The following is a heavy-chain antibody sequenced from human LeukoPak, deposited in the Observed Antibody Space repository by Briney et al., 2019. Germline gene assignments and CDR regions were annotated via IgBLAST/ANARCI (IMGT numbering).Heavy chain of an antibody. CDR2: ISGSGGST. CDR1: GFTFSSYA. V-gene: IGHV3-23*01. CDR3: ARAERKTIFGAFDY. J-gene: IGHJ4*02. Sequence: GGSLRLSCAASGFTFSSYAMSWVRQAPGKGLEWVSAISGSGGSTYYADSVKGRFTISRDNSKNTLYLQMNSLRAEDTALYHCARAERKTIFGAFDYWGQGTLVTVSS. D-gene: IGHD3-3*01.